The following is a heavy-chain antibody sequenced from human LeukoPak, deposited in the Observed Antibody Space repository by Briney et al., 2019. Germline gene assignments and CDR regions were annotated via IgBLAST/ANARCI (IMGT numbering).Heavy chain of an antibody. Sequence: PGGSLRPSCAACTFIFSTYWMNWVRQVPGKGLVWLSRISNDGRSTSYADSVKGRFTISRDNAKNTLYLQMNSLRAEDTAVYYCAREDSTTVTFYFDYWGLGTMVAVSS. CDR1: TFIFSTYW. J-gene: IGHJ4*02. CDR3: AREDSTTVTFYFDY. V-gene: IGHV3-74*01. D-gene: IGHD4-11*01. CDR2: ISNDGRST.